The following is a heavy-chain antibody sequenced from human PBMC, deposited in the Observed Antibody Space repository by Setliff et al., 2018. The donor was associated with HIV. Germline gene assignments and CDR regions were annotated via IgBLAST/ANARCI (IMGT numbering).Heavy chain of an antibody. CDR1: GFSLATDGVS. D-gene: IGHD3-10*01. CDR2: IYWDGDT. J-gene: IGHJ4*01. Sequence: SGPTLVNPTETLTLTCAFSGFSLATDGVSLGWIRQPPGEGPEWLALIYWDGDTRYNPSLKGRLTVTKATSNKHVVLMVSHMDPADTATYFCAHVNSLRSVYFDSWGEGMLVTVSS. CDR3: AHVNSLRSVYFDS. V-gene: IGHV2-5*02.